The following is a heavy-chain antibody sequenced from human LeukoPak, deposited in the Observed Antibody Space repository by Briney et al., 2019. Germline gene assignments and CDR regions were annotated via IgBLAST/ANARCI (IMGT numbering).Heavy chain of an antibody. CDR1: GFTFSSYI. Sequence: PGGSLRLSCAASGFTFSSYIMNWVRQAPGKGREGVSSISSSSSDIYYADSVKGRFTISRDNAKNSLYLQMNSLRAEGTGVYYCARGFLHWGQGTLVTVSS. CDR2: ISSSSSDI. CDR3: ARGFLH. J-gene: IGHJ4*02. V-gene: IGHV3-21*01.